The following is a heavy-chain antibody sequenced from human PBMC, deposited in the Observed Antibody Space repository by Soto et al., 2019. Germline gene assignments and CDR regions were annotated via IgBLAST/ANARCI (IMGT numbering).Heavy chain of an antibody. Sequence: SVKVSCKATGDLFNNYAFNWVRQAPGQGLESMVRISPLFSTTNYAQKFQGRVTIGADELTTIVYLEVSNLESEDTAMYYCAASSSVAAAGYFKFWGQGTLVTVSS. J-gene: IGHJ4*02. D-gene: IGHD6-13*01. CDR3: AASSSVAAAGYFKF. CDR1: GDLFNNYA. CDR2: ISPLFSTT. V-gene: IGHV1-69*13.